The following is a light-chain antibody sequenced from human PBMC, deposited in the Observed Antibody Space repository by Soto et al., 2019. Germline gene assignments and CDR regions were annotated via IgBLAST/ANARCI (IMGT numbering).Light chain of an antibody. V-gene: IGKV3-15*01. Sequence: DIEMTQSPATLSVSPGERATLSCRASQSVNSYLAWYQQKPGQAPRLLIFGASSRASGIPARFSGSGSGTEFNLTISSLQSEDFAIYFCQQYDDWLRLTFGRGTKVEIK. CDR3: QQYDDWLRLT. CDR2: GAS. CDR1: QSVNSY. J-gene: IGKJ4*01.